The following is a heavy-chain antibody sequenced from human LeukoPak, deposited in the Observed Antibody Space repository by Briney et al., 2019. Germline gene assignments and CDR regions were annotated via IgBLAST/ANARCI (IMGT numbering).Heavy chain of an antibody. CDR2: ISYDGSNK. CDR1: GFTFSSYA. D-gene: IGHD3-3*01. V-gene: IGHV3-30*04. CDR3: ARSLRNAFDI. J-gene: IGHJ3*02. Sequence: HPGGSLRLSCAASGFTFSSYAMHWVRQAPGKGLEWVAVISYDGSNKYYADSVKGRFTISRDNSKNTLYLQMNSLRAEDTAVYYCARSLRNAFDIWGQGTMVTVSS.